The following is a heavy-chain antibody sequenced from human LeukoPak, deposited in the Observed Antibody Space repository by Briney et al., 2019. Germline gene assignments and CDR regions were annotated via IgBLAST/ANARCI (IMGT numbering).Heavy chain of an antibody. J-gene: IGHJ4*02. Sequence: ASVKVSCKVSGYTFNDYYVHWVRQAPGQGLERMGRINPSNGGTNYTQRFQGRVTMTRDRSITTAYMELSRLRSDDTAVYYCARLSDRIAAHNDYWGQGTLITVSS. V-gene: IGHV1-2*06. CDR1: GYTFNDYY. CDR3: ARLSDRIAAHNDY. D-gene: IGHD6-6*01. CDR2: INPSNGGT.